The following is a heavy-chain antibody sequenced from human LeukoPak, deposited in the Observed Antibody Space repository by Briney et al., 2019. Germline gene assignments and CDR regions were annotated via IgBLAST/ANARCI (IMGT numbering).Heavy chain of an antibody. CDR2: ISGSGGST. CDR3: ARPPTTIYSSSSSWFDP. J-gene: IGHJ5*02. CDR1: GFTFSSYA. D-gene: IGHD6-6*01. Sequence: PGGSLRLSCAASGFTFSSYAMSWVRQAPGKGLEWVSAISGSGGSTYYADSVKGRFTISRDNSKNTLYLQMNSLRAEDTAVYYCARPPTTIYSSSSSWFDPWGQGTLVTVSS. V-gene: IGHV3-23*01.